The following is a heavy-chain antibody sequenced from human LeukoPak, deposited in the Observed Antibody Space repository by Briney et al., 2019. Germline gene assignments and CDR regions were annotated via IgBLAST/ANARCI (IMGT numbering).Heavy chain of an antibody. CDR2: IYPGDSYT. V-gene: IGHV5-51*01. Sequence: GESLRISCKASGYNFTNFYIAWVRQKPGKGLEWMGIIYPGDSYTRYSPSFQGQVTMSVDKSVSTAYLQWNSLQSSDTAIYCARQGPQWLVGLWGRGTLVTVSS. J-gene: IGHJ1*01. CDR1: GYNFTNFY. D-gene: IGHD6-19*01. CDR3: ARQGPQWLVGL.